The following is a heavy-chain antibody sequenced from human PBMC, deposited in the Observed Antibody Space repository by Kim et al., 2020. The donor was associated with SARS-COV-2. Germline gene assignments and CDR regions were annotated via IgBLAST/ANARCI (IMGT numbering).Heavy chain of an antibody. D-gene: IGHD5-18*01. V-gene: IGHV3-74*01. CDR3: ARDLHSYGYGSPDY. Sequence: ADYVKGRFPNSRDNAKNTLYLQMNNLRAEDTAVYYCARDLHSYGYGSPDYWGQGTLVTVSS. J-gene: IGHJ4*02.